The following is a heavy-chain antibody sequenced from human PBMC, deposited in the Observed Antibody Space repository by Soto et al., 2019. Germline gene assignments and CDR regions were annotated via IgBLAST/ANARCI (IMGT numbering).Heavy chain of an antibody. CDR3: ARSQGAYYYYYGMDV. Sequence: SETLSLTCAVYGGSFSGYYWSWIRQPPGKGLEWIGEINHSGSTNYNPSLKSRVTISVDTSKNQFSLKVRSVTAADTAVYYCARSQGAYYYYYGMDVWGQGTTVTSP. V-gene: IGHV4-34*01. CDR2: INHSGST. CDR1: GGSFSGYY. J-gene: IGHJ6*02.